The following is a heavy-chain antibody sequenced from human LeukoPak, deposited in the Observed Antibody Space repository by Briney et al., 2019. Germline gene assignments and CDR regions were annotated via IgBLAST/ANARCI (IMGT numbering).Heavy chain of an antibody. CDR2: ISGSGGST. J-gene: IGHJ5*02. CDR3: AKALNTVLVVPNPNWFDP. D-gene: IGHD2-15*01. V-gene: IGHV3-23*01. CDR1: GFTFSSYA. Sequence: GGSLRPSCAASGFTFSSYAMSWVRQAPGKGLEWVSAISGSGGSTYYADSVKGRFTISRDNSKNTLYLQMNSLRAEDTAVYYCAKALNTVLVVPNPNWFDPWGQGTLVTVSS.